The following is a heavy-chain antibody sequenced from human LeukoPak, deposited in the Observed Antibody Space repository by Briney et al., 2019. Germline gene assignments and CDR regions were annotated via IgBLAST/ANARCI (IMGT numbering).Heavy chain of an antibody. J-gene: IGHJ6*03. CDR3: AKAFGGGSMDV. CDR1: GFTFNNYC. D-gene: IGHD3-16*01. V-gene: IGHV3-30*02. Sequence: GGSLRLSCAAYGFTFNNYCMHWVRQAPGKGMEWVAFIRCDGSNKYYADSVKGRFTVSRDNSKNTLFLQMNSLRDEETAVYFSAKAFGGGSMDVWGKGTTVTVSS. CDR2: IRCDGSNK.